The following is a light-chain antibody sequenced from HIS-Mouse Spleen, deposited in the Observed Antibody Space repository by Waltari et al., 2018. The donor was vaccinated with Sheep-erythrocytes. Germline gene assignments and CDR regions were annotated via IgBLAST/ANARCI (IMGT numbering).Light chain of an antibody. CDR2: GNS. CDR3: QSYDSSLSGSRV. J-gene: IGLJ2*01. Sequence: QSVLTQPPSVSGAPGQRVTISCTGSSSNIGAGYDVHWYPQLPGTAPNLLIYGNSNRPSGVPDRCSGAKSGTSAALASTGLQAEDEADYYCQSYDSSLSGSRVFGGGTKLTVL. V-gene: IGLV1-40*01. CDR1: SSNIGAGYD.